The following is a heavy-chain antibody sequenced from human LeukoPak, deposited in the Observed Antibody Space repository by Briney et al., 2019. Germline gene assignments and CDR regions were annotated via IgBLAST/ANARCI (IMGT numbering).Heavy chain of an antibody. CDR2: ISSSGSTI. D-gene: IGHD3-10*02. CDR1: GFTFSSYE. Sequence: GGSLRLPCAASGFTFSSYEMNWVRQAPGKGLEWVSYISSSGSTIYYADSVKGRFTISRDNAKNSLYLQMNSLRAEDTAVYYCAELGIPMIGGVWGKGTTVTISS. V-gene: IGHV3-48*03. J-gene: IGHJ6*04. CDR3: AELGIPMIGGV.